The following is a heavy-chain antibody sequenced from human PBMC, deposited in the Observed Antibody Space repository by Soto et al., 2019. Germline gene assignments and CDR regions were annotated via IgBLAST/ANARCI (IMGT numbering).Heavy chain of an antibody. CDR1: GGTFSSYA. CDR2: IIPIFGTA. J-gene: IGHJ6*01. CDR3: AREGHDGVYYDCSGEDDYYDGKGV. V-gene: IGHV1-69*01. D-gene: IGHD3-22*01. Sequence: QVQLVQSGAEVKKPGSSVKVSCKASGGTFSSYAISWVRQAPGQGLEWMGGIIPIFGTANYAQKFQGRVTNDADETISTAVMELSSLRSEDTDGYYCAREGHDGVYYDCSGEDDYYDGKGVWGQGPTVTGSS.